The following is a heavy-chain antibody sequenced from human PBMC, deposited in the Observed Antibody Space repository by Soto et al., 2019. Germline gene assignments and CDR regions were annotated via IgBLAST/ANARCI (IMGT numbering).Heavy chain of an antibody. CDR1: GGSIKNTNYH. CDR3: FGVMAATLDY. J-gene: IGHJ4*01. Sequence: SETLSLTCSVSGGSIKNTNYHWGWIRQPPGKGLEWIGTLYYRGATDYNPSLKTRVTISVDTSKNLLSLNLSSVTAADTAVYYCFGVMAATLDYWGQGTLVTVSS. CDR2: LYYRGAT. V-gene: IGHV4-39*01. D-gene: IGHD2-21*02.